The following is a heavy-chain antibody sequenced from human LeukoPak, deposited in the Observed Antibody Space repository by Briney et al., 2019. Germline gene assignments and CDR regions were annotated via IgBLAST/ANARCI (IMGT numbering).Heavy chain of an antibody. Sequence: PSETLSLTCTVSGGSISSYYWSWIRQPAGKGLEWIGRIYTSGSTNYNPSLKSRVTMSVDTSKNQFSLKLSSVTAADTAVYYCATSTYYDFWSGSNYFDYWGQGTLVTVSS. V-gene: IGHV4-4*07. D-gene: IGHD3-3*01. J-gene: IGHJ4*02. CDR2: IYTSGST. CDR1: GGSISSYY. CDR3: ATSTYYDFWSGSNYFDY.